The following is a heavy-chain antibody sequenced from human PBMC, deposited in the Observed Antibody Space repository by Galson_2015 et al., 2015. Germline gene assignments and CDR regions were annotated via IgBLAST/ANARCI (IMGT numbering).Heavy chain of an antibody. Sequence: SLRLSCAASGFTFSSYGMHWVRQAPGKGLEWVAVIWYDGSNKYYADSVKGRFTISRDNSKNTLYLQMNSLRAEDTAVYYCASSYSSSWYKRFDYWGQGTLVTVSS. D-gene: IGHD6-13*01. V-gene: IGHV3-33*01. J-gene: IGHJ4*02. CDR3: ASSYSSSWYKRFDY. CDR2: IWYDGSNK. CDR1: GFTFSSYG.